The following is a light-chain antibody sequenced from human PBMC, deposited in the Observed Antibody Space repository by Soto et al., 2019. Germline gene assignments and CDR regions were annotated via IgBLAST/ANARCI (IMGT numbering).Light chain of an antibody. CDR2: GAS. Sequence: EIVLTQSPGTLSLSPGERATLSCRASQSVSSSYLAWYQQKPGQAPRLLIYGASSRATGIPDRFSGSGSGTDFTLTISRLEPGDFAVYYCQQDGSSPYTGGQGTKLEIK. V-gene: IGKV3-20*01. CDR1: QSVSSSY. CDR3: QQDGSSPYT. J-gene: IGKJ2*01.